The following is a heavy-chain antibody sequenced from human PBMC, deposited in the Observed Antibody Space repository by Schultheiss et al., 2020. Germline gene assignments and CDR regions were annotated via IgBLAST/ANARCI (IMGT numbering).Heavy chain of an antibody. Sequence: SETLSLTCAVYGGSFSGYYWSWIRQPPGKGLEWIGEINHSGSTNYNPSLKSRVTISVDTSKNQFSLKLSSVTAADTAVYYCGAVTLDAFDIWGQGTTVTVSS. V-gene: IGHV4-34*01. CDR3: GAVTLDAFDI. CDR2: INHSGST. CDR1: GGSFSGYY. D-gene: IGHD4-11*01. J-gene: IGHJ3*02.